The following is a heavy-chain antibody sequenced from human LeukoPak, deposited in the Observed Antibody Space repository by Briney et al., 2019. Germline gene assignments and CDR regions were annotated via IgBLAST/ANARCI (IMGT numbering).Heavy chain of an antibody. J-gene: IGHJ4*02. Sequence: GGSLRLSCAASGFTFSSYSMNWVRQAPGKGLEWVSSISSSSSYIYYADSVKGRFTISRDNAKNSLYLQMNSLRAEDTAVYYCAKYYDILTGYSAVDYWGQGTLVTVSS. D-gene: IGHD3-9*01. V-gene: IGHV3-21*04. CDR2: ISSSSSYI. CDR3: AKYYDILTGYSAVDY. CDR1: GFTFSSYS.